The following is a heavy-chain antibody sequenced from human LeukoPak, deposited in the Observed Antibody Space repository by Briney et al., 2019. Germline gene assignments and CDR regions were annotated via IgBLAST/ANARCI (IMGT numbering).Heavy chain of an antibody. D-gene: IGHD3-22*01. Sequence: SETLSLTCTVSGGSISSSSYYWSWIRQPPGKGLEWIGYIYYSGSTNYNPSLKSRVTISVDTSKNQFSLKLSSVTAADTAVYYCATATYYYDSSGYEAFQHWGQGTLVTVSS. V-gene: IGHV4-61*05. CDR3: ATATYYYDSSGYEAFQH. J-gene: IGHJ1*01. CDR2: IYYSGST. CDR1: GGSISSSSYY.